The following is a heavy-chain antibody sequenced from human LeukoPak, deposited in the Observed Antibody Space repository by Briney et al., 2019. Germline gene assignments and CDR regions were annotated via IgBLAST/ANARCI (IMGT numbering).Heavy chain of an antibody. V-gene: IGHV1/OR15-1*02. D-gene: IGHD2-15*01. CDR2: INPNSGGT. CDR3: ARDRLRLGYERTNWFDP. J-gene: IGHJ5*02. Sequence: ASVKVSCKASGYIFTDYYMHWVRQAPGQELGWMGRINPNSGGTNYAQKFQGRVTMTRDTSISTAYTELSRLRSDDTAVYYCARDRLRLGYERTNWFDPWGQGTLVTVSS. CDR1: GYIFTDYY.